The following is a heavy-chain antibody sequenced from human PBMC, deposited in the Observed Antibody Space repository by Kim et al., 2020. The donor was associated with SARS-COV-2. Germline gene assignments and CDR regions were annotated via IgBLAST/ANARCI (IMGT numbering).Heavy chain of an antibody. J-gene: IGHJ4*02. D-gene: IGHD5-12*01. V-gene: IGHV5-51*01. Sequence: YSPSFQGQVTISADKSISTAYLQWSSLKASDTAMYYCARQGSSGYDFGDYWGQGTLVTVSS. CDR3: ARQGSSGYDFGDY.